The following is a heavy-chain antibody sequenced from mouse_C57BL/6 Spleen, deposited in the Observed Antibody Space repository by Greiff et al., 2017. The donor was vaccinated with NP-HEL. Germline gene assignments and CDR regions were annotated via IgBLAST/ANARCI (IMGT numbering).Heavy chain of an antibody. CDR3: TRGGGWYFDV. CDR2: IDPETGGT. J-gene: IGHJ1*03. D-gene: IGHD1-1*02. Sequence: LVESGAELVRPGASVTLSCKASGYTFTDYEMHWVKQTPVHGLEWIGAIDPETGGTAYNQKFKGKAILTADKSSSTAYMELRSLTSEDSAVYYCTRGGGWYFDVWGTGTTVTVSS. CDR1: GYTFTDYE. V-gene: IGHV1-15*01.